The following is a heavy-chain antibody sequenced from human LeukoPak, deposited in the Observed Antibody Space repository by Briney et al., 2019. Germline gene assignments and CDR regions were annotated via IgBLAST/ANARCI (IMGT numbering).Heavy chain of an antibody. J-gene: IGHJ4*02. CDR2: ISSSSSTI. Sequence: GGSLRLSCAASGFTFSSYSMNWVRQAPGKGLEWVSYISSSSSTIYYADSVKGRFTISRDNAKNSLYLQMNSLRAEDTAVYYCARAHGRITRDAYLDYWGQGTLVTVSS. CDR3: ARAHGRITRDAYLDY. V-gene: IGHV3-48*01. CDR1: GFTFSSYS. D-gene: IGHD3-10*01.